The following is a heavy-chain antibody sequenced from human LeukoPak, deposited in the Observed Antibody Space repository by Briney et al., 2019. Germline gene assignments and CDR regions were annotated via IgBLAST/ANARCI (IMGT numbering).Heavy chain of an antibody. CDR2: IYYSGST. D-gene: IGHD6-13*01. Sequence: PSETLSLTCTVSGGSISSYYWSWIRQPPGKGLEWIGYIYYSGSTNYNPSLKSRVTISVDTSKNQFSLKLSSVTAADTAVYCCARVSGQQLLYWGQGTLVTVSS. V-gene: IGHV4-59*01. CDR3: ARVSGQQLLY. J-gene: IGHJ4*02. CDR1: GGSISSYY.